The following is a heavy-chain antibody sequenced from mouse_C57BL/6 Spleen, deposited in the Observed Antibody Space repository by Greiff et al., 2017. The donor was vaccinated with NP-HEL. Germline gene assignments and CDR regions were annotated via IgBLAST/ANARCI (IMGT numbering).Heavy chain of an antibody. CDR3: ARRDGGWPIGGFAY. CDR2: INPYNGDT. J-gene: IGHJ3*01. Sequence: VQLQQSGPELVKPGDSVKISCKASGYSFTGYFMNWVMQSHGKSLEWIGRINPYNGDTFYNQKFKGKATLTVDKSSSTAHMELRSLTSEDSAVYYCARRDGGWPIGGFAYWGQGTLVTVSA. V-gene: IGHV1-20*01. D-gene: IGHD2-14*01. CDR1: GYSFTGYF.